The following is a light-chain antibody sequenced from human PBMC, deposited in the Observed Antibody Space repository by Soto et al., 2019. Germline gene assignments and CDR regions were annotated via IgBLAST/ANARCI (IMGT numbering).Light chain of an antibody. Sequence: QSVLTQPPSVSGSPGQSVTISCTGSSNDIGVYNYVSWYQQHPGKAPKLIIYEVNRRPSGVPDRFSGSKSGNTASLTVSGLQAEDEADYYCSSYVGSSNCVFGTGTKLTVL. CDR2: EVN. J-gene: IGLJ1*01. V-gene: IGLV2-8*01. CDR3: SSYVGSSNCV. CDR1: SNDIGVYNY.